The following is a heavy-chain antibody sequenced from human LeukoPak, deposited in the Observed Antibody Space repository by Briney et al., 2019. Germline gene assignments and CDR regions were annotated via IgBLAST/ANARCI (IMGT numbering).Heavy chain of an antibody. Sequence: ASVKVSCKASGGTFSSYAISWVRQAPGQGLEWMGGIIPIFGTANYAQKFQGRVTITADESTSTAYMELSSLRSEDTAVYYCARDTGIAARGWDWGQGTPVTVSS. J-gene: IGHJ4*02. V-gene: IGHV1-69*13. CDR3: ARDTGIAARGWD. CDR2: IIPIFGTA. CDR1: GGTFSSYA. D-gene: IGHD6-6*01.